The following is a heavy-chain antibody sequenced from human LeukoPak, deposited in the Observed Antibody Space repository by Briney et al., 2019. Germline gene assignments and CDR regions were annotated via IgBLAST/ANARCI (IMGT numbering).Heavy chain of an antibody. D-gene: IGHD6-13*01. CDR3: AREVLQQLYAFDI. V-gene: IGHV4-39*07. Sequence: PSETLSLTCTVSGGSISSSSYYWGWIRQPPGTGLEWIGSIYYSGSTYYNPSLKSRVTISVDTSKNQFSLKLSSVTAADTAVYYCAREVLQQLYAFDIWGQGTMVTVSS. J-gene: IGHJ3*02. CDR2: IYYSGST. CDR1: GGSISSSSYY.